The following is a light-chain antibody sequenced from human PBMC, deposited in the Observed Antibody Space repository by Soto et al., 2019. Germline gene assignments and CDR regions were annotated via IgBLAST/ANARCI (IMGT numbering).Light chain of an antibody. V-gene: IGLV7-43*01. J-gene: IGLJ2*01. CDR2: STS. CDR3: LNYNGGAQV. CDR1: TGAVTSGYY. Sequence: QAVVTQEPSLTVSPGGTVTLTCASSTGAVTSGYYSNWFQQKPGQSPRALMYSTSNKHSWAPARFSDSLLGGKAALTRSGVQPEDEAEYYCLNYNGGAQVFGGGTKLTVL.